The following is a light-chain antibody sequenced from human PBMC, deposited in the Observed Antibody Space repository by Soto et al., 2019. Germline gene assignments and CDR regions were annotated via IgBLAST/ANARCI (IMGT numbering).Light chain of an antibody. CDR1: QSVSSSY. V-gene: IGKV3-20*01. Sequence: EIVLTQSPGTLSLSPGERATLSCRASQSVSSSYLAWYQPKPGQAPRLLIYGASSRATGIPDRFSRSGSGTDFTLTISRLEPEDFAVYYCQQYGSSPPRTFGQGTKLEIK. J-gene: IGKJ2*01. CDR3: QQYGSSPPRT. CDR2: GAS.